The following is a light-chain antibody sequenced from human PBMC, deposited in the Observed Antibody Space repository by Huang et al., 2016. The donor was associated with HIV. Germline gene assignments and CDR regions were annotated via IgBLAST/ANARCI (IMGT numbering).Light chain of an antibody. J-gene: IGKJ5*01. CDR2: DAS. Sequence: DIQMTQSPSSLSASVKDRVTITCQASHDISTYLNWYQQKPGKAPKLLIYDASNLETGVPSRLMGSGSGTHFTLTINGLQPEDFAIYYCQQHGDFPITFGQGTRLDIK. CDR1: HDISTY. CDR3: QQHGDFPIT. V-gene: IGKV1-33*01.